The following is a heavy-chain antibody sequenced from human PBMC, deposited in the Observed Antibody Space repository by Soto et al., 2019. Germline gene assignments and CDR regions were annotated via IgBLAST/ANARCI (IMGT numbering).Heavy chain of an antibody. V-gene: IGHV4-61*01. CDR2: IYYSGST. D-gene: IGHD3-22*01. CDR3: ARAPRYYYDSSGYYPLDY. J-gene: IGHJ4*02. Sequence: SATLSLTCTFSGGSVSSGSYYWSWIRQPPGNGLEWIGYIYYSGSTNYNPSLKSRVTISVDTSKNQFSLKLSSVTAADTAVYYCARAPRYYYDSSGYYPLDYWGQGTLVTVSS. CDR1: GGSVSSGSYY.